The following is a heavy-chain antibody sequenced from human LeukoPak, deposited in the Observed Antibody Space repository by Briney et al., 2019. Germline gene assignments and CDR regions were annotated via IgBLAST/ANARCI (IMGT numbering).Heavy chain of an antibody. CDR3: ARNYSPFDY. J-gene: IGHJ4*02. CDR2: ISSDSGII. D-gene: IGHD3-10*01. CDR1: GFTFSSYS. Sequence: GGSLRLSCAASGFTFSSYSMNWVRQAPGKGLEWVSYISSDSGIIYYADSVKGRFTISRDNAKNSLYLQMNSLRAEDTAVYYCARNYSPFDYWGQGTLVTVSS. V-gene: IGHV3-48*01.